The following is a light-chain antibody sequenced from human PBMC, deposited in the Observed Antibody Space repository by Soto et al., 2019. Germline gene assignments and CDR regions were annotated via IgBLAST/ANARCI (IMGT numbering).Light chain of an antibody. CDR3: QQYYSYPLT. J-gene: IGKJ4*01. CDR2: AAS. CDR1: QGISSY. Sequence: AIRMTQSPSSLSASTGDRVTITCRASQGISSYLAWYQQKPGKAPKLLIYAASTLQGGVPSRFSGSGSGTDFTLTISCXQSEDFATYYCQQYYSYPLTFGGGTKVDIK. V-gene: IGKV1-8*01.